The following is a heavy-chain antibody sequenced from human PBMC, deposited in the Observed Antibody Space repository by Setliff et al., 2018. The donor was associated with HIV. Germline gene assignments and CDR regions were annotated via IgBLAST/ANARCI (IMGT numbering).Heavy chain of an antibody. V-gene: IGHV4-4*07. CDR2: THTSGST. Sequence: SETLSLTCTLYGGSLTNFWWTWIRQPAGKGLEWIGRTHTSGSTNYNPSLKSRVTISVDTSKNQFSLKLSSVTAADTAVYYCARAPFYYGSGSYQTFDYWGQGTLVTVSS. CDR3: ARAPFYYGSGSYQTFDY. J-gene: IGHJ4*02. D-gene: IGHD3-10*01. CDR1: GGSLTNFW.